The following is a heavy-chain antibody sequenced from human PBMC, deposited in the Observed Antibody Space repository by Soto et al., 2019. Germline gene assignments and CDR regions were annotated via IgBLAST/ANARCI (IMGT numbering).Heavy chain of an antibody. CDR3: ASTTLADYHFDY. V-gene: IGHV4-4*02. CDR2: IYHSGST. Sequence: SETLSLTCAVSGGSISSSNWWSWVRQPPGKGLEWIGEIYHSGSTNYNPSLKSRVTISVDKSKNQFSLKLSSVTAADTAVYYCASTTLADYHFDYWGQGTLVTVSS. J-gene: IGHJ4*02. D-gene: IGHD1-1*01. CDR1: GGSISSSNW.